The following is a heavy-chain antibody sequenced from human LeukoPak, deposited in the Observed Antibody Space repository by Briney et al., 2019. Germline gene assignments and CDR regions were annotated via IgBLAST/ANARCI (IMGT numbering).Heavy chain of an antibody. CDR3: ARSIPTDYGDFEDAFDI. V-gene: IGHV4-39*01. D-gene: IGHD4-17*01. Sequence: SETLSLTCTVSGGSISSSSYYWGWIRQPPGKGLVWIGSMYYSGSTYYNPSLKSRVTISVDTSRNQFSLKLSSVTAADTAVYYCARSIPTDYGDFEDAFDIWGQGTMVTVSS. J-gene: IGHJ3*02. CDR1: GGSISSSSYY. CDR2: MYYSGST.